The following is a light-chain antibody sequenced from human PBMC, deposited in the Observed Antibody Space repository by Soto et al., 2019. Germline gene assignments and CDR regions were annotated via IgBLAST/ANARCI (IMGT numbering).Light chain of an antibody. CDR3: QQYGSSSWT. V-gene: IGKV3-20*01. Sequence: ELGLTHPPRTRSWSQGERATLSCRLANRSVSNNLAWYQQKPGQAPRLLIYGASNRATGIPDRFSGSGSGTDFTLTISRLEAEDFAVYYCQQYGSSSWTFGQGTKV. CDR2: GAS. J-gene: IGKJ1*01. CDR1: RSVSNN.